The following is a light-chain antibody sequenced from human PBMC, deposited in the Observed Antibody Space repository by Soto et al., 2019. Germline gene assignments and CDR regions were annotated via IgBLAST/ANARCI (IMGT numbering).Light chain of an antibody. J-gene: IGLJ1*01. Sequence: QSVLTQPASVSGSPGQSITISCTGSSSDVGGNKYVSWYQQYPGKAPKLMICDVSNRPSGVSNRFSGSKSGNTASLTISGLQAEDEADYYCSAFTGTTHDFGTGTKLP. V-gene: IGLV2-14*01. CDR1: SSDVGGNKY. CDR2: DVS. CDR3: SAFTGTTHD.